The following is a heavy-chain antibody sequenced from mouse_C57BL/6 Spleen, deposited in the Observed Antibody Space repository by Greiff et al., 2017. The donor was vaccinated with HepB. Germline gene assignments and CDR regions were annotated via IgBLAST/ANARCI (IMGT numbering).Heavy chain of an antibody. D-gene: IGHD1-1*01. J-gene: IGHJ2*01. V-gene: IGHV1-81*01. CDR3: ARENQYGSYFDY. CDR1: GYTFTSYG. Sequence: QVQLQQSGAELARPGASVKLSCKASGYTFTSYGISWVKQRTGQGLEWIGEIYPRSGNTYYNEKFKGKATLAADKSSSTAYMELRSLTSEDSAVYFCARENQYGSYFDYWGQGTTLTVSS. CDR2: IYPRSGNT.